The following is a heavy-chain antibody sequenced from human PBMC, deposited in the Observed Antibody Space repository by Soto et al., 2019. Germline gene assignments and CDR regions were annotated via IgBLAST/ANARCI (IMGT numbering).Heavy chain of an antibody. CDR1: CDSIISSDFY. Sequence: SETLSLTCTFSCDSIISSDFYWGWVRQPPGKGLEWIGSIFYLGSSYYNPSLKSRVTMSVDTSKNQFSLRLRSVTAADTALYFCARHSLALRKNNWFDPWGQGIMVTVSS. V-gene: IGHV4-39*01. CDR3: ARHSLALRKNNWFDP. J-gene: IGHJ5*02. CDR2: IFYLGSS. D-gene: IGHD3-3*02.